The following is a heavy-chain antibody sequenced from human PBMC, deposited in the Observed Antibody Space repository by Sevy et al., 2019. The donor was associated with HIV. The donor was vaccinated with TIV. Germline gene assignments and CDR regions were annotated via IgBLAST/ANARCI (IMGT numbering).Heavy chain of an antibody. CDR2: MNPNSGNT. J-gene: IGHJ4*02. CDR3: ASTVAGGGWIFDY. CDR1: GYTFTSYD. V-gene: IGHV1-8*01. Sequence: ASVKVSCKASGYTFTSYDINWVRQATGQGLEWMGWMNPNSGNTDYAQKFQGRVTMTRNTSISTAYMELSSLRSEDTAVYYCASTVAGGGWIFDYWGQGTLVTVSS. D-gene: IGHD6-19*01.